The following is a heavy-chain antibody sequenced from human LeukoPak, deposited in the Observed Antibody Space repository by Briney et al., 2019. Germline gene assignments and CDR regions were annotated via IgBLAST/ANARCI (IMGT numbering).Heavy chain of an antibody. J-gene: IGHJ4*02. CDR2: INSDGSST. D-gene: IGHD5-12*01. CDR1: GFTFSSYW. CDR3: ASEIGYSGYEGRDY. V-gene: IGHV3-74*01. Sequence: PGGSPRLSCAASGFTFSSYWMHWVRQAPGKGLVWVSRINSDGSSTSYADSVKGRFAISRDNAKNTLYLQMNSLGAEDTAVYYCASEIGYSGYEGRDYWGQGTLVTVSS.